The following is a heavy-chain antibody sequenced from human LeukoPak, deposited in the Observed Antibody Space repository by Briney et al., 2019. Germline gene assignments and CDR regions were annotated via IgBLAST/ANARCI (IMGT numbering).Heavy chain of an antibody. CDR2: INHSGST. V-gene: IGHV4-34*01. D-gene: IGHD3-9*01. Sequence: SETLSLTCAVYGGSFNGYYWSWIRQPPGKGLEWIGEINHSGSTNYNPSLKSRVTISVDTSKNQFSLKLSSVTAADTAVYYCARGGEYYDILTGYYSAFDIWGQGTMVTVSS. CDR3: ARGGEYYDILTGYYSAFDI. CDR1: GGSFNGYY. J-gene: IGHJ3*02.